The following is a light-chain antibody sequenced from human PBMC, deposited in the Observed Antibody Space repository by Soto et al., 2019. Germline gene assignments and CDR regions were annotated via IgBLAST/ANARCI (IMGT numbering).Light chain of an antibody. CDR3: GSWDSSLSAYV. Sequence: QSVLTQPPSVPAAPGQKVTISCSGSSSNIGGNSVSWHQQLPGTAPKLLIYDDNKRPSGIPDRFSGSKSGTSATLGITGFQTGDEADYYCGSWDSSLSAYVFGTGTKVTVL. CDR2: DDN. CDR1: SSNIGGNS. V-gene: IGLV1-51*01. J-gene: IGLJ1*01.